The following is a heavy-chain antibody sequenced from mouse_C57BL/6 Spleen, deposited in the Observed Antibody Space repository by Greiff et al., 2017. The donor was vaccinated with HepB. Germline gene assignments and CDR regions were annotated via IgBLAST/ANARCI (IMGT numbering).Heavy chain of an antibody. CDR1: GYAFTNYL. D-gene: IGHD3-2*02. V-gene: IGHV1-54*01. J-gene: IGHJ3*01. CDR3: ARDSSGYKAY. Sequence: QVHVKQSGAELVRPGTSVKVSCKASGYAFTNYLIEWVKQRPGQGLEWIGVINPGSGGTNYNEKFKGKATLTADKSSSTAYMQLSSLTSEDSAVYFCARDSSGYKAYWGQGTLVTVSA. CDR2: INPGSGGT.